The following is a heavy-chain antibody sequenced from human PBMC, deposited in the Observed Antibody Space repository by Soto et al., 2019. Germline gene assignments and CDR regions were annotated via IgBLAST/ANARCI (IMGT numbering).Heavy chain of an antibody. J-gene: IGHJ3*02. V-gene: IGHV3-66*01. CDR1: GFTVSSNY. Sequence: EVQLVESGGGLVQPGGSLRLSCAASGFTVSSNYMSWVRQAPGKGLEWVSVIYSGGSTYYADSVKGRFTISRDNSKNTLHLQMNSLRAEDTAVYYCASYRIDDAFDIWGQGTMVTVSS. D-gene: IGHD1-26*01. CDR3: ASYRIDDAFDI. CDR2: IYSGGST.